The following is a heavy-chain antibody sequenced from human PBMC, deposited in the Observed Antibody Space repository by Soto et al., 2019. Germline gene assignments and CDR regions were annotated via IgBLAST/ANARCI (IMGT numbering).Heavy chain of an antibody. CDR3: ARELTLYFDY. Sequence: VQLVESGGGVVQPGRSLRLSCEASGFTFSSHGMHWVRQAPGKGLEWVAAIWYDGSNTHYADSVKGRFTISRDNSKNTLFLQMNSLRAEDTAVYSCARELTLYFDYWGQGTLVTVSS. CDR2: IWYDGSNT. V-gene: IGHV3-33*01. CDR1: GFTFSSHG. J-gene: IGHJ4*02.